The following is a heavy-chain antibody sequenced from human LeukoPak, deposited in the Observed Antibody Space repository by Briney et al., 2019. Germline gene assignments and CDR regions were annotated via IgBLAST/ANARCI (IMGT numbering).Heavy chain of an antibody. Sequence: GGSLRLSCAASGFTSSSYSMNWVRQAPGKGLEWVSSISSSSSYIYYADSVKGRFTISRDNAKNSLYLQMNSLRAEDTAVYYCARDPRVYYDSSGFDYWGQGTLVTVSS. J-gene: IGHJ4*02. D-gene: IGHD3-22*01. CDR1: GFTSSSYS. V-gene: IGHV3-21*01. CDR2: ISSSSSYI. CDR3: ARDPRVYYDSSGFDY.